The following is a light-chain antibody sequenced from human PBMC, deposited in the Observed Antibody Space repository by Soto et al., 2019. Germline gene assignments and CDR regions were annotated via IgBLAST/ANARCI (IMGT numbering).Light chain of an antibody. CDR1: QTISSW. CDR3: PHYNSYSEA. V-gene: IGKV1-5*03. CDR2: KAS. Sequence: EIQMTQSPSTLSASVRDRVTITCRASQTISSWLAWYQQKPGKAPKLLIYKASTLKSGVPSRFSGSGSGTEFTLTISSLQPDDFATYYCPHYNSYSEAFGQGTKV. J-gene: IGKJ1*01.